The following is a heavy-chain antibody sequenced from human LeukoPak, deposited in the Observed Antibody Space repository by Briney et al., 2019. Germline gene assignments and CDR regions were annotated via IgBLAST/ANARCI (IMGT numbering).Heavy chain of an antibody. V-gene: IGHV3-23*01. CDR3: AKTSGSYWNYFDY. CDR2: ISHSDGST. Sequence: GGSLRLSRAASGFTFSTYAMSWVRQAPGKGVEGVYCISHSDGSTFYAASVKGRFTIYRDNSKNTLYLQMKSLRAEDTAVYYCAKTSGSYWNYFDYWGQGTLVTVSS. CDR1: GFTFSTYA. J-gene: IGHJ4*02. D-gene: IGHD1-26*01.